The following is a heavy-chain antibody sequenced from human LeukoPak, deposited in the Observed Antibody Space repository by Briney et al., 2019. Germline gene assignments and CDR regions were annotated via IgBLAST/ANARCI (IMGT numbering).Heavy chain of an antibody. V-gene: IGHV3-23*01. CDR3: ARDSYGSGSYYGY. D-gene: IGHD3-10*01. Sequence: PGGSLRLSCAASGFTFSSYAMSWVRQAPGKGPEWVSAISGSGGSTYYADSVKGRFTISRDNAKNSLYLQMNSLRGDDTAVYYCARDSYGSGSYYGYWGQGTLVTVSS. J-gene: IGHJ4*02. CDR2: ISGSGGST. CDR1: GFTFSSYA.